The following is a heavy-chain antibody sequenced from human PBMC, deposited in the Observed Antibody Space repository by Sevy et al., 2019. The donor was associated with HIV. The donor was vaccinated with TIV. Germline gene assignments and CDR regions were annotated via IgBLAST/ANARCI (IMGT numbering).Heavy chain of an antibody. D-gene: IGHD5-12*01. V-gene: IGHV3-30*04. CDR3: ARVDEQRWLRLYYFDY. CDR2: ISYDRSNK. CDR1: GFTFSNYA. J-gene: IGHJ4*02. Sequence: GGSLRLSCAASGFTFSNYAMHWVRQAPGKGLEWVAVISYDRSNKYYADSVKGRFTISRDNSKNTLYLQMNSLRAEDTAVYYCARVDEQRWLRLYYFDYWGQGTLVTVSS.